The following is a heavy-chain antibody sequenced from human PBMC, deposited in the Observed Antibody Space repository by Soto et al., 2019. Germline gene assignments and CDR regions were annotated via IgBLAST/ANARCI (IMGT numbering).Heavy chain of an antibody. V-gene: IGHV3-74*01. CDR2: INGDGTST. J-gene: IGHJ4*02. CDR3: ARPYRSGTTCYSPPDY. CDR1: GVSISGYW. Sequence: QLVESGGDLVLPGGSPRLSCVASGVSISGYWMDWVRQVPGKGLVWVSRINGDGTSTTYADSVKGRFTISRDSAKDTVYLQMTSLRAEDTAVYYCARPYRSGTTCYSPPDYWGQGTLVTVSS. D-gene: IGHD2-2*01.